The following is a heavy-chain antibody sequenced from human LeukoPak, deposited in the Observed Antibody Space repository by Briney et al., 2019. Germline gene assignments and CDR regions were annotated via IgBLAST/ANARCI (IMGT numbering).Heavy chain of an antibody. J-gene: IGHJ4*02. Sequence: GESLKISCKGSGYNFPNYWIGWVRQMPGKGLEWMGIIYPGDSDTRYSPSFQGQVTISADKSISTAYLQWSSLKASDTAMYYCARHPISAAVDYWGQGTLVTVSS. CDR2: IYPGDSDT. D-gene: IGHD6-13*01. CDR3: ARHPISAAVDY. CDR1: GYNFPNYW. V-gene: IGHV5-51*01.